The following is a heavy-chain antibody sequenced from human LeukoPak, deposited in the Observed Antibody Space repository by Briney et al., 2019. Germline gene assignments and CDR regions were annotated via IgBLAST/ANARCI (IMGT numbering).Heavy chain of an antibody. J-gene: IGHJ5*02. CDR1: GYSFTSYW. CDR2: IYPGDSDT. Sequence: GESLKISCKGSGYSFTSYWIGWVRQMPGKGLEWMGIIYPGDSDTRYSPSFQGQVTISADKSISTAYLQWSSLKASDTAMYYCARLSAYYDILTGQNWFDLWGQGTLVTVSS. CDR3: ARLSAYYDILTGQNWFDL. V-gene: IGHV5-51*01. D-gene: IGHD3-9*01.